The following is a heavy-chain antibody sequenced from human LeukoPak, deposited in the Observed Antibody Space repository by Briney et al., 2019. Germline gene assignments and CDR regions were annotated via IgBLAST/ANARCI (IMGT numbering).Heavy chain of an antibody. Sequence: PSETLSLTCTVSGDSISSSSYYWGWIRQPPGKGLDWIGSIYYSGSTYYNPSLKSRVTISVDTSKNQFSLKLSSVTAADTAVYYCARAERLGDFLDYWGQGTLVTVSS. CDR2: IYYSGST. V-gene: IGHV4-39*01. J-gene: IGHJ4*02. CDR3: ARAERLGDFLDY. CDR1: GDSISSSSYY. D-gene: IGHD3-16*01.